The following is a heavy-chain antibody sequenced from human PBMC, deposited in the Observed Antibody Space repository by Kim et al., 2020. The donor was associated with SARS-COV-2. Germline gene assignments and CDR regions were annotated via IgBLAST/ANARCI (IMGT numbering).Heavy chain of an antibody. J-gene: IGHJ4*02. V-gene: IGHV3-30*04. CDR3: ARDQSMEIDY. Sequence: GGSLRLSCAASGFTFSSYAMHWVRQAPGKGLEWVAVISYDGSNKYYADSVKGRFTISRDNSKNTLYLQMNSLRAEDTAVYYCARDQSMEIDYWGQGTLVTVSS. CDR1: GFTFSSYA. CDR2: ISYDGSNK. D-gene: IGHD6-6*01.